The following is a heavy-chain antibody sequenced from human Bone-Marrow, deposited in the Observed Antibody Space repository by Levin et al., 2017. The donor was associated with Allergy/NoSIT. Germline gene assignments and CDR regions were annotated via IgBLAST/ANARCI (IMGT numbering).Heavy chain of an antibody. J-gene: IGHJ6*02. CDR1: GYTFTSYG. Sequence: GESLKISCKASGYTFTSYGISWVRQAPGQGLGGVGWISAYNGKTKYAQKLQGRVTMTTETSTSTAYMELRSLRSDDTAVYYCARVPPPPYCISTSCYAYYYYGMDVWGQGTTVTVSS. CDR2: ISAYNGKT. V-gene: IGHV1-18*01. CDR3: ARVPPPPYCISTSCYAYYYYGMDV. D-gene: IGHD2-2*01.